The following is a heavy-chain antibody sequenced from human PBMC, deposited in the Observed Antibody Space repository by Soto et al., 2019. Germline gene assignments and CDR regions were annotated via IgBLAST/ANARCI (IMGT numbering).Heavy chain of an antibody. V-gene: IGHV3-23*01. CDR1: GFTFNSYA. CDR2: IIGSGGST. Sequence: LGGSLRLSCAASGFTFNSYAMSWVRQAPGKGLEWVSTIIGSGGSTYYADSVKGRFSVSRDNSKNTLYLQMNSLRAEDTAVYYCAKDRNYYDSSGYDYWGQGTLVTVSS. J-gene: IGHJ4*02. D-gene: IGHD3-22*01. CDR3: AKDRNYYDSSGYDY.